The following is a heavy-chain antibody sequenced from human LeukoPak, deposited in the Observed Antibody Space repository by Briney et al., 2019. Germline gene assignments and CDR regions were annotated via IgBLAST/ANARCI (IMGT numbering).Heavy chain of an antibody. D-gene: IGHD6-13*01. J-gene: IGHJ4*02. V-gene: IGHV3-53*01. CDR3: ARDPGIAAAGTLGYFDY. CDR1: GFTFDDYG. CDR2: IYSGGTT. Sequence: GGSLRLSCAASGFTFDDYGMSWVRQAPGKGLEWVSLIYSGGTTYYADSVKGRFTISRDNSKNTLYLQMNSLRAEDTAVYYCARDPGIAAAGTLGYFDYWGQGTLVTVSP.